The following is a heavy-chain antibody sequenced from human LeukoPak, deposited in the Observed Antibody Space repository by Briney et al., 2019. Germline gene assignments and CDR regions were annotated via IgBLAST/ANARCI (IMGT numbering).Heavy chain of an antibody. V-gene: IGHV3-23*01. CDR1: GFTFSSYA. CDR2: TSGSGGST. CDR3: ANLVPDYYYGMDV. D-gene: IGHD6-13*01. J-gene: IGHJ6*02. Sequence: GGSLRLSCAASGFTFSSYAMSWVRQAPGKGLEWVSATSGSGGSTYYADSVKGRFTISRDNSKNTLYLQMNSLRAEDTAVYYCANLVPDYYYGMDVWGQGTTVTVSS.